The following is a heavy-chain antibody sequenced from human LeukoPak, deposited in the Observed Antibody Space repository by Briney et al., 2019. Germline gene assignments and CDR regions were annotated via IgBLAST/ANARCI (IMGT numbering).Heavy chain of an antibody. J-gene: IGHJ4*02. V-gene: IGHV3-30*04. Sequence: PGGSLRLSCATSGVAFSGYVMEWVRQSPGKGLEWLSTISYDGMTKNYADSVKGRFTISRDNSKNILYLQMNSLRVEDTAVFYCALDRADYSDSYNLFDYWGQGTLLTVSS. CDR1: GVAFSGYV. CDR3: ALDRADYSDSYNLFDY. CDR2: ISYDGMTK. D-gene: IGHD2-21*01.